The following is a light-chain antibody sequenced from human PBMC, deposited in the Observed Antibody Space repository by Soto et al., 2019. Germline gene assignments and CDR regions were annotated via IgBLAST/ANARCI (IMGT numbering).Light chain of an antibody. J-gene: IGKJ3*01. CDR3: QQYHSTPLT. Sequence: DIVMTQSPDSLAVSLCERATINCKSSQSVLYSSSNKNYLAWYQQKPGQPPKLLIYWASTRESGVPDRFSGSGSGTDFTLTISSLQAEDVAVHYCQQYHSTPLTFGPGTKVDIK. V-gene: IGKV4-1*01. CDR1: QSVLYSSSNKNY. CDR2: WAS.